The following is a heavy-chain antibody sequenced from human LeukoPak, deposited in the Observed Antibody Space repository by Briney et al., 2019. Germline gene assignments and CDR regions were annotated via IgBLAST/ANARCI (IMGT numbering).Heavy chain of an antibody. CDR1: GYSFINYG. D-gene: IGHD6-6*01. Sequence: VASVKVSCTASGYSFINYGVSWVRQAPGQGLEWMGWISAYNGNTNYAQKLQGRVTMTTDTSTSTAYMELRSLRSDDTAVYYCARGSSSPLYYYYMDVWGKGTTVTVSS. CDR2: ISAYNGNT. J-gene: IGHJ6*03. CDR3: ARGSSSPLYYYYMDV. V-gene: IGHV1-18*01.